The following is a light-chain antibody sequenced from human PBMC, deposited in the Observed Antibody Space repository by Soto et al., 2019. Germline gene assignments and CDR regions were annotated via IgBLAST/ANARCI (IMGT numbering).Light chain of an antibody. CDR3: QQSYSTPYT. V-gene: IGKV1-39*01. Sequence: DTQMTQSPSSLSASVGDRVTITCRASQSISSYLNCYQQKPGKAPKLLIYAASSLQSGVPSRFSGSGSGTDFTLTISSLQPEDFATYYCQQSYSTPYTFGQGTKLEIK. CDR1: QSISSY. J-gene: IGKJ2*01. CDR2: AAS.